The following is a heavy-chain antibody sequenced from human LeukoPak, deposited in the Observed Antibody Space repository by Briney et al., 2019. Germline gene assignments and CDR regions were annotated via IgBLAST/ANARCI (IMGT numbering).Heavy chain of an antibody. V-gene: IGHV4-61*01. Sequence: SETLSLTCTVSGGSVSSGSYYWSWIRQPPGKGLEWIGYIYYSGSTNYNPSLKSRVTISVDTSKSQFSLKLSSVTAADTAVYYCAREMRGGGQQLVLAFDIWGQGTMVTVSS. CDR2: IYYSGST. CDR3: AREMRGGGQQLVLAFDI. J-gene: IGHJ3*02. CDR1: GGSVSSGSYY. D-gene: IGHD6-13*01.